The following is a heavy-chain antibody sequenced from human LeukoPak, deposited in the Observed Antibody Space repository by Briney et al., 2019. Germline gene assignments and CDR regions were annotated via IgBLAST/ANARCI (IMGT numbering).Heavy chain of an antibody. Sequence: SSETLSLTRTVSGDSISGSSFYWGWLRQSPGKGLEWNVSIYYTGSPYYSPSLESRFTISVYTSKNLFSLKLTSVPAADTAVYYCAGRGQHYSGGACYMWGKGAIVTFS. V-gene: IGHV4-39*01. CDR2: IYYTGSP. CDR3: AGRGQHYSGGACYM. D-gene: IGHD3-3*01. CDR1: GDSISGSSFY. J-gene: IGHJ6*03.